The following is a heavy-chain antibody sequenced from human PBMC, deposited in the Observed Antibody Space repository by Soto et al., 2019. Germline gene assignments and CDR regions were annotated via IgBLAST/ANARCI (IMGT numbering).Heavy chain of an antibody. J-gene: IGHJ4*02. CDR2: INAGNGHT. D-gene: IGHD3-10*01. CDR3: ASPSYGSGSYY. Sequence: QVQLVQSGAEAKKPGASVKVSCKASGYTFSNYLLHWVRQAPGQGLEWMGWINAGNGHTKYSQKFQGRVTFTRDTSATTAYIELSSLRSEDTAVYYCASPSYGSGSYYWGQGTLVTVSS. CDR1: GYTFSNYL. V-gene: IGHV1-3*01.